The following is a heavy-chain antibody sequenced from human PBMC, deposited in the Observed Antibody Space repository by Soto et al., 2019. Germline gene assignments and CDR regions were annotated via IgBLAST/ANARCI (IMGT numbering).Heavy chain of an antibody. J-gene: IGHJ3*02. CDR1: GGSISSGGYY. V-gene: IGHV4-31*03. Sequence: SETLSLTCTVSGGSISSGGYYWSWIRQHPGKGLEWIGYIYYSGSTYYNPSLKSRVTISVDTSKNQFSLKLSSVTAADTAVYYCARGQRITMIVVVTWDDAFDIWGQGTMVTVSS. CDR2: IYYSGST. D-gene: IGHD3-22*01. CDR3: ARGQRITMIVVVTWDDAFDI.